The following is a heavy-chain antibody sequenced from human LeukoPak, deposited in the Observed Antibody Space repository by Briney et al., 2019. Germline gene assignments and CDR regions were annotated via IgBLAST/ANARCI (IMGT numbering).Heavy chain of an antibody. V-gene: IGHV1-18*01. Sequence: GASVKVSCKASGYTFTSYGISWVRQAPGQGLEWMGWISAYNGNTNCAQKLRGRVTMTTDTSTSTAYMELRSLRSDDTAVYYCARDTDTGNYYGSGSYYSPPGYWGQGTLVTVSS. J-gene: IGHJ4*02. CDR1: GYTFTSYG. CDR2: ISAYNGNT. D-gene: IGHD3-10*01. CDR3: ARDTDTGNYYGSGSYYSPPGY.